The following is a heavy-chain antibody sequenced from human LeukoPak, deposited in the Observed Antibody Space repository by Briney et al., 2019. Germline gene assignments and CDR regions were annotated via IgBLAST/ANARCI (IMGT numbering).Heavy chain of an antibody. J-gene: IGHJ4*02. CDR1: GYTFTGYY. CDR2: INPYSGDT. V-gene: IGHV1-2*02. Sequence: ASVKVSCKASGYTFTGYYIHWVRQAPGQGLEWMGWINPYSGDTNYAQTFQGRITVTRDTSISTAYMELSRLRSGDTAVYYCARLVHSGVGEDDYWGQGTLVTVSS. CDR3: ARLVHSGVGEDDY. D-gene: IGHD3-16*01.